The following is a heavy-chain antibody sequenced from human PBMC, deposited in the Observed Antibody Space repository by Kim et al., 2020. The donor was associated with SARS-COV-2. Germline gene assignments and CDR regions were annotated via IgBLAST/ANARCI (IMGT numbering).Heavy chain of an antibody. CDR2: IYPGDSDT. CDR3: ATLSGGTCCPAWGLEY. D-gene: IGHD2-15*01. V-gene: IGHV5-51*01. J-gene: IGHJ4*02. CDR1: GYSFTTYW. Sequence: GESLKISCKVSGYSFTTYWIGWVRQMPGKGLEWMGIIYPGDSDTRYSPSFHGQITISVDKSISTAYLQWSSLEASDTAMYYCATLSGGTCCPAWGLEYWGQGTLVTVSS.